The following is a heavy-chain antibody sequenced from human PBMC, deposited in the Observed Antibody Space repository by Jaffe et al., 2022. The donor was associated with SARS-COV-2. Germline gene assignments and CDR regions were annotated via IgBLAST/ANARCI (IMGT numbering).Heavy chain of an antibody. V-gene: IGHV3-43D*03. CDR1: GFTFDDYA. J-gene: IGHJ4*02. CDR2: ISWDGGST. CDR3: AKESGASGGPGSYEPYYFDY. Sequence: EVQLVESGGVVVQPGGSLRLSCAASGFTFDDYAMHWVRQAPGKGLEWVSLISWDGGSTYYADSVKGRFTISRDNSKNSLYLQMNSLRAEDTALYYCAKESGASGGPGSYEPYYFDYWGQGTLVTVSS. D-gene: IGHD3-10*01.